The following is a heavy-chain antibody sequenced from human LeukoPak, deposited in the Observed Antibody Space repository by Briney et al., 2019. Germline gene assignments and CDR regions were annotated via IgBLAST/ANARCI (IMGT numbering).Heavy chain of an antibody. Sequence: SVKVSCKASGGTFSSYAISWVRQAPGQGLEWMGGIIPIFGTANYAQKFQGRVTITADESTSTAYMELSSLRSEDTAVYYCARGAQSMIVSKFDYWGQGTLVTVS. CDR2: IIPIFGTA. CDR1: GGTFSSYA. CDR3: ARGAQSMIVSKFDY. J-gene: IGHJ4*02. D-gene: IGHD3-22*01. V-gene: IGHV1-69*13.